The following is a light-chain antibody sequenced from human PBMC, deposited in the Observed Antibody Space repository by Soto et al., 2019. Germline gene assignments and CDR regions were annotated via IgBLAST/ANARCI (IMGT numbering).Light chain of an antibody. Sequence: QSVLTQPASVSGSPGQSVTISCTGPRSDIGDSNFISWYQQSPGKAPRLLIYEVNNRPSGVSRRFSGSKAGNTASLTISGLLEEEEAGYFFASIRSRTILVFGRGTKLTVL. CDR3: ASIRSRTILV. V-gene: IGLV2-14*01. CDR2: EVN. CDR1: RSDIGDSNF. J-gene: IGLJ2*01.